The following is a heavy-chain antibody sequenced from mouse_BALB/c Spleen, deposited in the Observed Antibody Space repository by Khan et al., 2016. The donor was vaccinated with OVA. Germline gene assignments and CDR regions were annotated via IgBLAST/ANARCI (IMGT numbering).Heavy chain of an antibody. Sequence: EVQLVESGGGLVQPGGSLKLSCAASGFAFSRYWMSWVRQAPGKGLEWIGEINPDSSTINYTPSLKDKFIISRDNAKNTLYLQMSKVRSEDTALSDCARRGYYGYFNVWGEGTTVTVSS. V-gene: IGHV4-1*02. CDR1: GFAFSRYW. D-gene: IGHD2-2*01. CDR3: ARRGYYGYFNV. CDR2: INPDSSTI. J-gene: IGHJ1*01.